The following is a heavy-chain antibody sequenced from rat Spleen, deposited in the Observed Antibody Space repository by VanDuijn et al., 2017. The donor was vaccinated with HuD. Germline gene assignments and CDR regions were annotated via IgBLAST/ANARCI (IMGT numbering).Heavy chain of an antibody. CDR1: GFTFSSFP. Sequence: EVQLVESGGGLVQPGRSLKLSCAASGFTFSSFPMAWVRQAPTKGLEWVASISYDGGSTYYRDSVKGRFTTSRDNAKSSLYLQMDSLRSEDTATYYCTTARDLRVCPFDYWGQGVMVTVSS. J-gene: IGHJ2*01. CDR2: ISYDGGST. CDR3: TTARDLRVCPFDY. D-gene: IGHD1-7*01. V-gene: IGHV5-20*01.